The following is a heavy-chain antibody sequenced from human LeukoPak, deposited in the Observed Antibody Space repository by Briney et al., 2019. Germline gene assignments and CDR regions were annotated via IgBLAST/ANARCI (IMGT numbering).Heavy chain of an antibody. V-gene: IGHV1-2*02. CDR2: INPNSGGT. CDR3: ARNYYDSSGYENWLDP. D-gene: IGHD3-22*01. Sequence: GASVKVSCKASGYTSTGYYMHWVRQAPGQGLEWMGWINPNSGGTNYAQKFQGRVTRTRDTSISTAYMELSRLRSDDTAVYYCARNYYDSSGYENWLDPWGQGTLVTVSS. CDR1: GYTSTGYY. J-gene: IGHJ5*02.